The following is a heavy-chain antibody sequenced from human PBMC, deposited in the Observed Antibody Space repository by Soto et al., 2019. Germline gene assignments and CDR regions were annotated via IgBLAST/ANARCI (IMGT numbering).Heavy chain of an antibody. V-gene: IGHV3-30*09. CDR1: GFTFSSYV. D-gene: IGHD3-16*02. CDR3: VASGLSFDY. J-gene: IGHJ4*02. Sequence: GGSLRLSCAASGFTFSSYVIYWVRQAPGKGLECVALISHDGSKKHYADSVKGRFAISRDYSNDTFYLQMNSLRDEDTAVFHCVASGLSFDYWGQGTLVTVSS. CDR2: ISHDGSKK.